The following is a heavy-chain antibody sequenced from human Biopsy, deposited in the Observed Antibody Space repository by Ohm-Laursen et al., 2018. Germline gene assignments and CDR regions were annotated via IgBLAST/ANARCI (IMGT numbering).Heavy chain of an antibody. CDR2: VYYTGST. CDR3: AKDRGYYSDRTVPGYFDL. V-gene: IGHV4-59*01. Sequence: SDTLSLTCTVSGGSIGSFFWSWIRQPPGKGLQWIGYVYYTGSTDYNPSLQSRVTISVDTSKNHFSLRLRSVTPADTAIYYCAKDRGYYSDRTVPGYFDLWGRGTLVTASS. J-gene: IGHJ2*01. CDR1: GGSIGSFF. D-gene: IGHD3-22*01.